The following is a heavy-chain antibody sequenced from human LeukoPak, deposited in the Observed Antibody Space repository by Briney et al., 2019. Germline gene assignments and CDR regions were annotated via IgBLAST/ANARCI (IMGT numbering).Heavy chain of an antibody. CDR3: ARDKKSGESSEIDY. J-gene: IGHJ4*02. V-gene: IGHV3-74*03. CDR1: GFTFSNYC. CDR2: INRDGSTT. D-gene: IGHD3-10*01. Sequence: GGSLRLSCAASGFTFSNYCVHWVRQAPGKGLVWVSRINRDGSTTKYADSVKGRFTVSRDNAKNTLNLQMNSLRAEDTAVYYCARDKKSGESSEIDYWGQGTLVTVSS.